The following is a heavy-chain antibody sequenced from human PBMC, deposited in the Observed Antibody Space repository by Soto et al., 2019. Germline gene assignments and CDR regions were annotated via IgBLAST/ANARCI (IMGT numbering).Heavy chain of an antibody. V-gene: IGHV3-30*18. CDR1: GFTFSSYG. J-gene: IGHJ4*02. CDR3: AKDGFLWFGNFDY. Sequence: GGSPRLSCAASGFTFSSYGIHWVRQAPGKGLEWVAVISYDGSNKYYEESVKGRFTISRDNSKNTLYLQMDSLRAEDTAVYYCAKDGFLWFGNFDYWGQGTLVTVSS. D-gene: IGHD3-10*01. CDR2: ISYDGSNK.